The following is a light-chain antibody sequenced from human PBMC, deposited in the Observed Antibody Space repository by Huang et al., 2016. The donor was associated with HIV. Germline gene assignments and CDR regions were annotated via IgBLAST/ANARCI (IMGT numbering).Light chain of an antibody. Sequence: DIQMTQSPSTLSASVGDRVTITCRASQSISSWLAWYLQKPGKAPKLLIYKASILESGVSPRFSGSGSGTEFTLTISSLEPDDFATYYCQQYSSYSLLTFGGGTKVEIK. CDR1: QSISSW. J-gene: IGKJ4*01. CDR2: KAS. CDR3: QQYSSYSLLT. V-gene: IGKV1-5*03.